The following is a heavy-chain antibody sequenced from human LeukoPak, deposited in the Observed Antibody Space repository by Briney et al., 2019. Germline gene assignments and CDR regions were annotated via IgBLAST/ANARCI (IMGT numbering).Heavy chain of an antibody. CDR3: ARAETYYFDY. CDR2: ISGSGGST. V-gene: IGHV3-23*01. J-gene: IGHJ4*02. CDR1: GFTFSDYS. Sequence: GGSLRLSCAASGFTFSDYSMNWVRQAPGKGLEWVSAISGSGGSTYYADSVKGRFTISRDNSKNTLYLQMNSLRAEDTAVYYCARAETYYFDYWGQGTLVTVSS.